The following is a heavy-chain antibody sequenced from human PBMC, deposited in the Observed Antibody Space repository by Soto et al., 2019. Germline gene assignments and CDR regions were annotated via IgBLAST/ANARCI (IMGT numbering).Heavy chain of an antibody. J-gene: IGHJ5*02. V-gene: IGHV3-23*01. CDR2: ISGSGTRT. Sequence: EVQLLESGGGLVQPGGSLRLSCAASGFPFSSRAMSWVRQAPGKGLEWVSAISGSGTRTYYADSVKGRFTISRDTSKNTLYLQMSSLRADDTAVYCCAEWARYCSGADCRAWGQGTLVTVSS. D-gene: IGHD2-15*01. CDR3: AEWARYCSGADCRA. CDR1: GFPFSSRA.